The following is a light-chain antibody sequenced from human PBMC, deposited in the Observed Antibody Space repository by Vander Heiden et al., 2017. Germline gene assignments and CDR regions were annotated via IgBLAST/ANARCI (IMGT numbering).Light chain of an antibody. CDR2: GAF. CDR1: QRVSTNY. Sequence: EIVLTQSPGTLSLSPGERATLSCRASQRVSTNYLAWYQHRPGQTPRLLIYGAFNRAAGTPDRFSGSVSGTDFTLTIVRLEPEDFAVYYCQQYGSSPRTFGLGTKVEIK. J-gene: IGKJ1*01. V-gene: IGKV3-20*01. CDR3: QQYGSSPRT.